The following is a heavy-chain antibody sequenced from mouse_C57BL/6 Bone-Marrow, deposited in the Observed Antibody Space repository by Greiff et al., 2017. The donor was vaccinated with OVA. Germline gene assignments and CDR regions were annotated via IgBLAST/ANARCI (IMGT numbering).Heavy chain of an antibody. J-gene: IGHJ4*01. CDR1: GFTFSSYT. V-gene: IGHV5-9*01. CDR3: ASHYYGSSYDAMDY. D-gene: IGHD1-1*01. Sequence: DVKLVESGGGLVKPGGSLKLSCAASGFTFSSYTMSWVRQTPEKRLEWVATISGGGGNTYYPDSVKGRFTISRDNAKNTLYLQMSSLRSEDTALYYCASHYYGSSYDAMDYWGQGTSVTVSS. CDR2: ISGGGGNT.